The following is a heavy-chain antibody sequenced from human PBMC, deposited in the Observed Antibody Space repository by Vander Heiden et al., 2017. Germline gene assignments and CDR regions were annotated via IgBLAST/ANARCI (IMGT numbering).Heavy chain of an antibody. Sequence: QVQLVQSGAEVKKPGASVKVSCKVSGSTLTELSLPWVRLAPGKGLEWMGGFDPEDGETIYAQKFQGRVAMTEDTSTDTAYMELSSLRSEDTAVYYCATGVSSGWYGYYGMDVWGQGTTVTVSS. D-gene: IGHD6-19*01. J-gene: IGHJ6*02. V-gene: IGHV1-24*01. CDR1: GSTLTELS. CDR3: ATGVSSGWYGYYGMDV. CDR2: FDPEDGET.